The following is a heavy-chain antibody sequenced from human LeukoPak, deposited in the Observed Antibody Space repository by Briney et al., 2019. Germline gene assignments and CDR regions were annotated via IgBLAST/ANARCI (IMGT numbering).Heavy chain of an antibody. CDR3: ARSGRGGAFDI. V-gene: IGHV3-7*01. D-gene: IGHD1-26*01. J-gene: IGHJ3*02. Sequence: GGSLRLSCAASGFTFNSYWMSWVRQAPGKGLKWVANIKQDVNEKYYVDSVKGRFTISRDNAKNTLYLQMNSLRADDTAVYYCARSGRGGAFDIWGQGTMVTVSS. CDR1: GFTFNSYW. CDR2: IKQDVNEK.